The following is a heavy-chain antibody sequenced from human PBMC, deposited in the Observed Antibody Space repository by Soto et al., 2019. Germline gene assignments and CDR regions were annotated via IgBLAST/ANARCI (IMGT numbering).Heavy chain of an antibody. CDR1: GFTFSDYY. V-gene: IGHV3-11*01. J-gene: IGHJ6*03. D-gene: IGHD3-10*01. CDR3: ASNPEDYYGSGSNLYYYYYMDV. Sequence: QVQLVESGGGLVKPGGSLRLSCAASGFTFSDYYMSWIRQAPGKGLEWVSYISSSGSTIYYADSVKGRFTISRDNAKNSLSLTMNSLRAEDTAVYYCASNPEDYYGSGSNLYYYYYMDVWGKGTTVTVSS. CDR2: ISSSGSTI.